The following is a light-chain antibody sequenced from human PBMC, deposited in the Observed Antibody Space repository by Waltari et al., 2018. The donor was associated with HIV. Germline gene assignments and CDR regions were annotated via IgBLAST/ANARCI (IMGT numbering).Light chain of an antibody. CDR3: QSYDSLTVV. J-gene: IGLJ2*01. CDR2: END. V-gene: IGLV6-57*04. Sequence: NFMLTQPHSMSESPGKTVTISCTRSRGRIATKYVQWYQQRPGSGPVTMTYENDLRPSGVPDRFSGSIDSSSNSASLTISGLKTEDEADYYCQSYDSLTVVFGGGTKLTVL. CDR1: RGRIATKY.